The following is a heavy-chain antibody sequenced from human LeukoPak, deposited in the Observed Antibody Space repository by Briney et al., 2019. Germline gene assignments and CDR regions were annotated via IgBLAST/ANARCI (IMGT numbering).Heavy chain of an antibody. J-gene: IGHJ5*02. D-gene: IGHD3-10*01. Sequence: SETLSLTCTVSGGSISSYYWSWIRQPPGKGLEWIGSIYYSGSTYYNPSLKSRVTISVDTSKNQFSLKLSSVTAADTAVYYCARQRGYYGSGSLNWFDPWGQGTLVSVSS. V-gene: IGHV4-39*01. CDR3: ARQRGYYGSGSLNWFDP. CDR1: GGSISSYY. CDR2: IYYSGST.